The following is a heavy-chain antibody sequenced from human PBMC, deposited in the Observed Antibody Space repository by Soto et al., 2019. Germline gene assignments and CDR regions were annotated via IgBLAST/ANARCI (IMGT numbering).Heavy chain of an antibody. D-gene: IGHD3-16*02. CDR2: IWYDGRNK. J-gene: IGHJ3*02. CDR3: ARDKGYLDAFDI. CDR1: GFTFSSYG. V-gene: IGHV3-33*01. Sequence: QVQLVESGGGVVQPGRSLRLSCAASGFTFSSYGMHWVRQAPGKWLEWVAVIWYDGRNKYYADSVKVRFTISRDNSKNTLYLQMNSLRAEDTAVYYCARDKGYLDAFDIWGQGTMVTVSS.